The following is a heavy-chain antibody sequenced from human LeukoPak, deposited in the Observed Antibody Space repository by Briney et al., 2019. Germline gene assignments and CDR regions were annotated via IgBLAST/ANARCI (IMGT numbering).Heavy chain of an antibody. CDR1: GFTFSIYG. Sequence: GGSLRLSCAASGFTFSIYGMIWVRQAPGKGLEWVSVIYSDGSTYYADSVKGRFTISRDNSKNTVYLQMNSLRAEDTAVYYCARDPGYSYGYDYWGQGTLVTVSS. CDR2: IYSDGST. V-gene: IGHV3-66*01. D-gene: IGHD5-18*01. J-gene: IGHJ4*02. CDR3: ARDPGYSYGYDY.